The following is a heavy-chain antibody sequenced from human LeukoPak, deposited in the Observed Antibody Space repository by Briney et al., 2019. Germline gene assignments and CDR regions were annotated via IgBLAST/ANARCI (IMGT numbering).Heavy chain of an antibody. CDR3: ARDLGYYGSGSGAFDI. D-gene: IGHD3-10*01. CDR1: GDSVSSNSAA. CDR2: TYYRSKWYN. Sequence: SQTLSLTCAISGDSVSSNSAAWNWIRQSPSRGLEWLGRTYYRSKWYNDYAVSVKNRITVNPDTSKNQFSLQLNSVTPEDTAVYYCARDLGYYGSGSGAFDIWGQGTMVTVSS. J-gene: IGHJ3*02. V-gene: IGHV6-1*01.